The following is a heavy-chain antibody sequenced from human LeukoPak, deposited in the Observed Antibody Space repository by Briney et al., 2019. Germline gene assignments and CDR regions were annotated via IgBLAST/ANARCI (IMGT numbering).Heavy chain of an antibody. D-gene: IGHD5-24*01. Sequence: GGALRLSCGAPGFSFSSNCMGWVRQAPGKGLEWVAHIKRDGSQKYYLDSVKGRFTISRDNAKNSLYLQMNSLRVEDTAVYYCARGDQNFDYWGQGTLVTVSS. CDR1: GFSFSSNC. V-gene: IGHV3-7*01. CDR2: IKRDGSQK. J-gene: IGHJ4*02. CDR3: ARGDQNFDY.